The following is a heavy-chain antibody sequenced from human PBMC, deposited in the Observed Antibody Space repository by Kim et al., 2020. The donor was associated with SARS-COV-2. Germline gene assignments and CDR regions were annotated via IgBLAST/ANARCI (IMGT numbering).Heavy chain of an antibody. J-gene: IGHJ4*02. D-gene: IGHD6-13*01. CDR1: GYTFTSYA. V-gene: IGHV1-3*01. CDR3: ARGGRLAAAGTSY. Sequence: ASVKVSCKASGYTFTSYAMHWVRQAPGQRLEWMGWINAGNGNTKYSQKFQGRVTITRDTSASTAYMELSSLRSEDTAVYYCARGGRLAAAGTSYWGQGTLVTVSS. CDR2: INAGNGNT.